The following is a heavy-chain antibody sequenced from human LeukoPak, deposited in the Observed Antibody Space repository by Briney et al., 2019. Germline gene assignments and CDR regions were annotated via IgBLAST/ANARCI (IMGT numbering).Heavy chain of an antibody. CDR3: ARVYDSSGYYTYYFDY. V-gene: IGHV4-59*12. J-gene: IGHJ4*02. D-gene: IGHD3-22*01. CDR2: IYYSGYT. CDR1: GGSISSYY. Sequence: PSETLSLTCTVSGGSISSYYWSWLRQPPGKGLEWIGYIYYSGYTNYNPSLKSRVTISVDTSKNQFSLKLSSVTAADTAVYYCARVYDSSGYYTYYFDYWGQGTLVTVSS.